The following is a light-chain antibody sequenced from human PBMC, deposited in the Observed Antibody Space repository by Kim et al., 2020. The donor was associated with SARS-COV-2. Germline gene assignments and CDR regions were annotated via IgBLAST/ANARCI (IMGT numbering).Light chain of an antibody. Sequence: GQSNTISCTGTSSDVCGYNYVSWYQQHPGKAPKLIIYGVTNRPSGVSSRFSGSKSGNTASLTISGLQAEDEADYYCSSYTSSATLVFGRGAKLTVL. CDR1: SSDVCGYNY. J-gene: IGLJ2*01. CDR3: SSYTSSATLV. CDR2: GVT. V-gene: IGLV2-14*03.